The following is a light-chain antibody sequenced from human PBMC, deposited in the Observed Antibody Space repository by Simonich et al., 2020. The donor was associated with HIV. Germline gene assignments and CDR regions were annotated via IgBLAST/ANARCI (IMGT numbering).Light chain of an antibody. CDR1: QSISSW. CDR2: KAS. CDR3: QQLNSYPRALT. J-gene: IGKJ4*01. Sequence: DIQMTQSPSTLSASVGDRVTIPCRASQSISSWLAWYQQKPGKAPKLLIYKASSLESGVPSRFSGSGSGTEFTLTISSLQPEDFATYYCQQLNSYPRALTFGGGTKVEIK. V-gene: IGKV1-5*03.